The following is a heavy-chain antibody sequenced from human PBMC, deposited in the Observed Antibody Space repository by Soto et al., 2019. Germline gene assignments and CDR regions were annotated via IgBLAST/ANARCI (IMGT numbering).Heavy chain of an antibody. D-gene: IGHD1-26*01. CDR2: ISSGGGSP. CDR3: AKGDGRIVPRHFDY. V-gene: IGHV3-23*01. J-gene: IGHJ4*02. CDR1: GFTFSDYA. Sequence: GGSLRLSCVASGFTFSDYAMSWVRQAPGKGLEWVSSISSGGGSPYYADSVKGRFTIPRNNSKNTLFLQMNSLRAEDTAVYYCAKGDGRIVPRHFDYWGKGTLFTASS.